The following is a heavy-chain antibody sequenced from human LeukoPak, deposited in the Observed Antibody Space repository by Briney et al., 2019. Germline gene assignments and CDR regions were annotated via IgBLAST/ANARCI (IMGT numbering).Heavy chain of an antibody. J-gene: IGHJ4*02. CDR2: IYYSGST. CDR1: GGSISSYY. V-gene: IGHV4-59*12. D-gene: IGHD6-13*01. Sequence: SEALSLTCTVSGGSISSYYWSWIRQPPGKGLEWIGYIYYSGSTNYNPSLKSRVTISVDTSKNQFSLKLSSVTAADTAVYYCARGSSSNWNILDYWGQGTLVTVSS. CDR3: ARGSSSNWNILDY.